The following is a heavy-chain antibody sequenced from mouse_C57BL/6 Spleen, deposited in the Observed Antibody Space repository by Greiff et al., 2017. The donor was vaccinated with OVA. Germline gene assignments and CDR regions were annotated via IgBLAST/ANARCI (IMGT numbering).Heavy chain of an antibody. CDR1: GYTFTDYY. J-gene: IGHJ3*01. Sequence: VQLQQSGPELVKPGASVKISCKASGYTFTDYYMNWVKQSHGKSLEWIGDINHNNGGTSYNQKFKGKATLTVDKSSSTAYMELRSLTSEDSAVYYCARIYYYGSSFAYWGQGTLVTVSA. V-gene: IGHV1-26*01. D-gene: IGHD1-1*01. CDR3: ARIYYYGSSFAY. CDR2: INHNNGGT.